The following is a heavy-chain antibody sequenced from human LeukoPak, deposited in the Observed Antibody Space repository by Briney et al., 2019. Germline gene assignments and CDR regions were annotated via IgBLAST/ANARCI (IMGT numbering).Heavy chain of an antibody. Sequence: ASVKVSCKASGYTFTGYYMHWVRQAPGQGLEWMGRINPDSGGTNYAQMFQGRVTMTRDTSISTAYMELSRLRSDDTAVYYCARDRNDHGDLSFWGQGTLVTVSS. D-gene: IGHD4-17*01. V-gene: IGHV1-2*06. CDR1: GYTFTGYY. CDR3: ARDRNDHGDLSF. J-gene: IGHJ4*02. CDR2: INPDSGGT.